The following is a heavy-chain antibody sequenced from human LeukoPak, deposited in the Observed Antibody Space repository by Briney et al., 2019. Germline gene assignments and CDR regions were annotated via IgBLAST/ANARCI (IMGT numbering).Heavy chain of an antibody. CDR1: GFTFSSYA. CDR3: ARPASYDFWSGYYTYFDY. CDR2: ISYDGSNK. V-gene: IGHV3-30*04. J-gene: IGHJ4*02. Sequence: PGRSLRLSCAASGFTFSSYAMHWVRQAPGKGLEWVAVISYDGSNKYYADSVKGRFTISRDNSKNTLYLQMNSPRAEDTAVYYCARPASYDFWSGYYTYFDYWGQGTLVTVSS. D-gene: IGHD3-3*01.